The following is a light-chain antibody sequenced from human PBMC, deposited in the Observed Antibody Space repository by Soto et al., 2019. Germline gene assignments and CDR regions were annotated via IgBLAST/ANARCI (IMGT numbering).Light chain of an antibody. J-gene: IGLJ1*01. Sequence: QSVLPQPRQVPWSPGQSITISCTGTSSDVGGYNYVSWYQQHPGKAPKLMIYDVSKRPSGVPDRFSGSKSGNTASLTISGLQAEDEADYYCCSYAGSPYVFGTGTKVTVL. CDR2: DVS. V-gene: IGLV2-11*01. CDR1: SSDVGGYNY. CDR3: CSYAGSPYV.